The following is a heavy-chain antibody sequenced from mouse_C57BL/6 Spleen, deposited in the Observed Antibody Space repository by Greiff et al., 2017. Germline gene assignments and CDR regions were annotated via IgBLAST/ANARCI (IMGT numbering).Heavy chain of an antibody. CDR3: ARQGVITSDYYAMDY. CDR2: ISNLAYCL. D-gene: IGHD2-4*01. J-gene: IGHJ4*01. V-gene: IGHV5-15*04. Sequence: EVKLVESGGGLVQPGASLKLSCAASGFTFSDYGMAWVRQAPRKGPEWVAFISNLAYCLYYADTVKGRITFSRENANNTLYLEMSSLRSEDTAMYDCARQGVITSDYYAMDYWGQGTSVTVSS. CDR1: GFTFSDYG.